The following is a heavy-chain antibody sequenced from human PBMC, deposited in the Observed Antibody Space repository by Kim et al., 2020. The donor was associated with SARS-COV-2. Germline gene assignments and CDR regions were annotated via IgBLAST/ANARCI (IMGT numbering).Heavy chain of an antibody. Sequence: GGSLRLSCAASGFTFSSYSMNWVRQAPGKGLEWVSSISSSSSYIYYADSVKGRFTISRDNAKNSLYLQMNSLRAEDTAVYYCARVLGSDNWGGYYYYGMDVWGQGTTVTVSS. J-gene: IGHJ6*02. CDR2: ISSSSSYI. CDR3: ARVLGSDNWGGYYYYGMDV. D-gene: IGHD7-27*01. V-gene: IGHV3-21*01. CDR1: GFTFSSYS.